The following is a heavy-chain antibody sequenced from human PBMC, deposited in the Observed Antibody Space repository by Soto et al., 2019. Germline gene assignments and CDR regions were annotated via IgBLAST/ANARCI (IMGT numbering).Heavy chain of an antibody. CDR2: IIPILGIA. CDR1: GGTFSSYT. V-gene: IGHV1-69*02. Sequence: QVQLVQSGAEVKKPGSSVKVSCKASGGTFSSYTISWVRRAPGQGLEWMGRIIPILGIANYAQKFQGRVTITADKSTSTAYMELSSLRSEDTAVYYCAAPGIAAAGTPTFDYWGQGTLVTVSS. J-gene: IGHJ4*02. CDR3: AAPGIAAAGTPTFDY. D-gene: IGHD6-13*01.